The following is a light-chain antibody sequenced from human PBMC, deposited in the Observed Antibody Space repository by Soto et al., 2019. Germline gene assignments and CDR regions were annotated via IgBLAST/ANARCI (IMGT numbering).Light chain of an antibody. Sequence: EIVLTQSPGTLSLSPGERDTLSCRSSQSVISSYLAWYQQKPGQAPRLLIFGASSRATGIPDRFSGSGSETEFTLNINRLEPEDFAVYYCQQYGSSPRTFGQGTKVDIK. J-gene: IGKJ1*01. V-gene: IGKV3-20*01. CDR1: QSVISSY. CDR3: QQYGSSPRT. CDR2: GAS.